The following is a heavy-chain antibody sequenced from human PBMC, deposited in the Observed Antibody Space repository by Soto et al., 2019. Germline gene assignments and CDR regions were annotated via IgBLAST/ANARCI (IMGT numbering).Heavy chain of an antibody. CDR1: AISFNTYG. CDR3: ARDMGYSSGHGFDY. CDR2: VTVTGGST. J-gene: IGHJ4*02. D-gene: IGHD6-19*01. Sequence: GGSLRLSCAASAISFNTYGVTWVRQAPGKGLEWVSTVTVTGGSTYYADSVKGRFTISRDNSKNTLDLQMNSLRAEDTAVYYCARDMGYSSGHGFDYWGQGTLVTVSS. V-gene: IGHV3-23*01.